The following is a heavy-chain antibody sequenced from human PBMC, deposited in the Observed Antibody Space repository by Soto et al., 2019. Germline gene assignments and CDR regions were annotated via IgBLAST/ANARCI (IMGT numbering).Heavy chain of an antibody. CDR1: GGTFSSYA. CDR2: IIPIFGTA. V-gene: IGHV1-69*12. CDR3: ASALDGGNAGYFQH. Sequence: QVQLVQSGAEVKKPGSSVKVSCKASGGTFSSYAISWVRQAPGQGLEWMGGIIPIFGTANYAQKFQGRVTLTADHSTSTADMELSSLRSEDTAVYCCASALDGGNAGYFQHWGQGTLVPVSS. J-gene: IGHJ1*01. D-gene: IGHD2-15*01.